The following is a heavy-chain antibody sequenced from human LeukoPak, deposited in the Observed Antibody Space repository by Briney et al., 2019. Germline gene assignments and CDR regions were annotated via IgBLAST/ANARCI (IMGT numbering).Heavy chain of an antibody. J-gene: IGHJ4*02. D-gene: IGHD2-2*01. CDR3: ALVVVPAAGYFDY. CDR2: INPNSGGT. CDR1: GYTFTDPY. V-gene: IGHV1-2*02. Sequence: ASVKVSCKASGYTFTDPYIHWVRQAPGQGLEWMGWINPNSGGTNYAQKFQGRVTMTRDTSLNTAYMELSSLRSEDTAVYYCALVVVPAAGYFDYWGQGTLVTVSS.